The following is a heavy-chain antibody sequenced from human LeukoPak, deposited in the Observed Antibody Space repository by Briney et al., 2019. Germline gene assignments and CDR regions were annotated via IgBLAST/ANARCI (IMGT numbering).Heavy chain of an antibody. V-gene: IGHV3-21*01. CDR1: GYTFSSYS. CDR3: VRLRRNSDTTGFYYYYDF. CDR2: IRFRSNYI. D-gene: IGHD3-22*01. J-gene: IGHJ4*02. Sequence: GGSLRLSCAASGYTFSSYSINWVRQAPGKGLEWVSSIRFRSNYIYYADSVRGRFRISRDDARDSRYLQMNSLRAEDTAVYYCVRLRRNSDTTGFYYYYDFWGQGTLVTVSS.